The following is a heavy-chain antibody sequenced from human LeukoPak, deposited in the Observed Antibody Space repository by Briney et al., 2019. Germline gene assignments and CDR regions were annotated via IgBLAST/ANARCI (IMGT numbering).Heavy chain of an antibody. CDR1: GFTFSSYA. J-gene: IGHJ4*02. V-gene: IGHV3-23*01. Sequence: PGGSLRLSCAASGFTFSSYAMSWVRQAPGKGLEWVSGISGNGVSTYYADSVKGRFTISRDNSKNTLYLQMNSLRAEDTAVYYCVKIFLETSGWFRDYWGQGTLVTVSS. CDR3: VKIFLETSGWFRDY. CDR2: ISGNGVST. D-gene: IGHD6-19*01.